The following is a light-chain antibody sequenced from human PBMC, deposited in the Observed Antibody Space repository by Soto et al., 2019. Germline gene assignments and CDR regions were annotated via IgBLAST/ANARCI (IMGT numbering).Light chain of an antibody. CDR1: QDISSN. V-gene: IGKV1-33*01. J-gene: IGKJ1*01. CDR2: DVS. Sequence: DIQMTQSPPSLSGFVGDRVSITCQSSQDISSNLNWYQQKAGEAPRLLISDVSTLETGVPSRFSESGSGTDYTLTIASLQPEDTATYYCQHYDTGPTWTFGQGTKVQI. CDR3: QHYDTGPTWT.